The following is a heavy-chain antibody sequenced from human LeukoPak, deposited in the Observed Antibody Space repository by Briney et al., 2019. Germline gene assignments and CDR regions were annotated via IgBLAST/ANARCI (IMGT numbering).Heavy chain of an antibody. CDR1: GYTFTSYA. CDR3: ARGRAAAGNSCFDP. D-gene: IGHD6-13*01. CDR2: TNAANGDT. J-gene: IGHJ5*02. Sequence: ASVKVSCKTSGYTFTSYAMHWVRQAPGQRLEWMGWTNAANGDTKYSQKFQGRVTITRDTSASTAYMELSSLRSEDTAVYYCARGRAAAGNSCFDPWGQGTLVTVSS. V-gene: IGHV1-3*01.